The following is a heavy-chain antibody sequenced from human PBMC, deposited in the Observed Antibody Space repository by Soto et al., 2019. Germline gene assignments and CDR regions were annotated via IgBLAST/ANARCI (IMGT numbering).Heavy chain of an antibody. D-gene: IGHD3-3*01. V-gene: IGHV1-18*01. Sequence: QVQLVQSGGEVKKPGASVKVSCKASGYTFSDYGISWVRQAPGQGLEWMGWIGPYNDNTNYAQWFQGRVTMTRDTSTTTADMELRGLRSDDTAVYYCALDFWSGYYIRFFDYWGQGTLVIVSS. J-gene: IGHJ4*02. CDR1: GYTFSDYG. CDR3: ALDFWSGYYIRFFDY. CDR2: IGPYNDNT.